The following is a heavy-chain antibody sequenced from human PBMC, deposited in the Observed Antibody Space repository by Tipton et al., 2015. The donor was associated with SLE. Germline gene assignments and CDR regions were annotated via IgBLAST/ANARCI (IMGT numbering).Heavy chain of an antibody. Sequence: SLRLSCAASGFTFDDYGMNWVRQAPGKGLEWVSYISSSSSYTNYADSVKGRFTISRDNAKNSLYLQMNSLRAEDTAVYYCAREGIVAAGAFDIWGQGTMVTVSS. CDR2: ISSSSSYT. D-gene: IGHD1-26*01. V-gene: IGHV3-11*05. CDR3: AREGIVAAGAFDI. J-gene: IGHJ3*02. CDR1: GFTFDDYG.